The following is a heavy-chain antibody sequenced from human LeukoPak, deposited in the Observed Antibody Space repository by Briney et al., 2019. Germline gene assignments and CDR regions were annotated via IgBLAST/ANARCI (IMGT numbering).Heavy chain of an antibody. CDR1: GFTFSSQS. D-gene: IGHD4/OR15-4a*01. Sequence: PGGSLRLSCAASGFTFSSQSMNWVRQAPAKGLEWVSYISYSNSTIYYADSVKGRFTISRDNVKNSVYLQMDSLRVEDTAVYYCARDMVDLPPWGQGALVTVSS. J-gene: IGHJ4*02. V-gene: IGHV3-48*01. CDR3: ARDMVDLPP. CDR2: ISYSNSTI.